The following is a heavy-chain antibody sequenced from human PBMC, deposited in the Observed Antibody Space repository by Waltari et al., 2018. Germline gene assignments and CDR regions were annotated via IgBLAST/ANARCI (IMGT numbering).Heavy chain of an antibody. D-gene: IGHD3-22*01. CDR2: ISYNERNI. J-gene: IGHJ6*02. CDR3: ARDYCDRTNCHGMDV. V-gene: IGHV3-30*04. CDR1: EFTFRSYA. Sequence: QVQLVESGGGVVQPGRSLSLPCAASEFTFRSYAMHWVRQAPGKGLEWVAVISYNERNIYYVDSVKGRFIISRDNSRKMLYLQMNSLRTEDTAVYYCARDYCDRTNCHGMDVWGQGTTVTVSS.